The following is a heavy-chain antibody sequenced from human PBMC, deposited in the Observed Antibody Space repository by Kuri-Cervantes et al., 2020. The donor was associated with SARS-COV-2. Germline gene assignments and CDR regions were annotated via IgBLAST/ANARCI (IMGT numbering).Heavy chain of an antibody. CDR1: GITFSNYG. D-gene: IGHD3-10*01. J-gene: IGHJ3*02. V-gene: IGHV3-30*03. Sequence: GESLKISCAASGITFSNYGMHWVRQAPGKGLEWVAVISYDGSNKYYADSVKGRFTISRDNSKNTLYLQMNSLRAEDTAVYYCAREDVLLQDAFDIWGQGTMVTVSS. CDR3: AREDVLLQDAFDI. CDR2: ISYDGSNK.